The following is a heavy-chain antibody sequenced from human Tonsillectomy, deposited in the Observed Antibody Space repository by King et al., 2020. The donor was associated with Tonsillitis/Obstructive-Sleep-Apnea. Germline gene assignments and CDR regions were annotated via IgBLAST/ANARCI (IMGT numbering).Heavy chain of an antibody. CDR1: GFTFNIYV. D-gene: IGHD3-9*01. CDR2: ISGSSSYI. Sequence: VQLVESGGGLVKPGESLRLSCAASGFTFNIYVMNWVRQAPGKGLEWVSSISGSSSYIYYADSVKGRFTISRDNAKNSLFLQMNSLRAEDTAVYYCARGEYDILTGYSPPLFDYWGQGTLVTVSS. CDR3: ARGEYDILTGYSPPLFDY. V-gene: IGHV3-21*01. J-gene: IGHJ4*02.